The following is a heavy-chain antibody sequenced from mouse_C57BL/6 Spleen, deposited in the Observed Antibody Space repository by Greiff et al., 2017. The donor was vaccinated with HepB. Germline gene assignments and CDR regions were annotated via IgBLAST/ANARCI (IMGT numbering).Heavy chain of an antibody. CDR3: TPAGSDAMDY. V-gene: IGHV14-4*01. J-gene: IGHJ4*01. Sequence: EVQLVESGAELVRPGASVKLSCTASGFNIKDDYMHWVKQRPEQGLEWIGWIDPENGDTEYASKFQGKATITADTSSNTAYLQLSSLTSEDTAVYYCTPAGSDAMDYWGQGTSVTVSS. CDR2: IDPENGDT. CDR1: GFNIKDDY.